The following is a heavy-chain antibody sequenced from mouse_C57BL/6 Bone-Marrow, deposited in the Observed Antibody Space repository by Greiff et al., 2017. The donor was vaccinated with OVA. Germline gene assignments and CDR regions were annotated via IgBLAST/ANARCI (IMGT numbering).Heavy chain of an antibody. CDR1: GYTFTDYY. J-gene: IGHJ2*01. CDR3: ARPPYYYGSSLFDY. CDR2: INPYNGGT. D-gene: IGHD1-1*01. Sequence: VQLQQSGPVLVKPGASVKMSCKASGYTFTDYYMNWVKQSHGKSLEWIGVINPYNGGTSYNQKFKGKATLTVDKSSSTAYMELNSLTSEDSAVYYCARPPYYYGSSLFDYWGQGTTLTVSS. V-gene: IGHV1-19*01.